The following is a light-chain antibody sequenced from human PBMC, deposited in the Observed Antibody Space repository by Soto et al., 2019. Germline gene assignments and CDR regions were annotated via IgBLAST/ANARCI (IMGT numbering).Light chain of an antibody. CDR3: SSYTSSSTLV. CDR1: SSDVGLFNY. CDR2: EVT. V-gene: IGLV2-14*01. J-gene: IGLJ1*01. Sequence: QSVLTQPASVSGSPGQSITISCTGTSSDVGLFNYVSWYQQHPGRAPKLLIYEVTNRPAGVSNRFSGPKSGNTASLTISGLQAEDEADYYCSSYTSSSTLVFGSGTKVTVL.